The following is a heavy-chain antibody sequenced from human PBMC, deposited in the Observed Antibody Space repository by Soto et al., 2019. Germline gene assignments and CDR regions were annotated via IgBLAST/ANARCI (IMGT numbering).Heavy chain of an antibody. CDR3: ARGLPNYDFWSGYYWSTFYGYYGMDV. CDR2: MNPNSGNT. V-gene: IGHV1-8*01. D-gene: IGHD3-3*01. J-gene: IGHJ6*02. Sequence: ASVKVSCKASGYTFTSYDINWVRQATGQGLEWMGWMNPNSGNTGYAQKFQGRVTMTRNTSISTAYMELSSLRSEDTAVYYCARGLPNYDFWSGYYWSTFYGYYGMDVWGQGTTVTVSS. CDR1: GYTFTSYD.